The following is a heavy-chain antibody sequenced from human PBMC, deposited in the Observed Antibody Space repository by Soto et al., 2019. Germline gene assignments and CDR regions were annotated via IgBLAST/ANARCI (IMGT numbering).Heavy chain of an antibody. D-gene: IGHD2-8*02. Sequence: QVQLVQSGAEVKKPGSSVKVSCKASGGTFSSYAISWVRQAPGQGLEWMGGIIPIFGTANYAQKFQGRVTITADKSTSTAYMELRSMRVEDTAVYYCASLVGPGGVRWFDPWGQGTLVTVSS. J-gene: IGHJ5*02. V-gene: IGHV1-69*06. CDR1: GGTFSSYA. CDR2: IIPIFGTA. CDR3: ASLVGPGGVRWFDP.